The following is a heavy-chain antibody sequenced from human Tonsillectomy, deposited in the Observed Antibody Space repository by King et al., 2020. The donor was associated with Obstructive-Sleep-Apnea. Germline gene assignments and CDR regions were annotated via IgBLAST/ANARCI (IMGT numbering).Heavy chain of an antibody. Sequence: VQLVESGGGVVQPGRSLRLSCAASGFTFSSYAMHWVRQAPGKGLEWVAVILYDGRNKYYADSVKGRFTISRDNSKNTLFMQTSSLTAEETAVYFCARGGPSAMLDYWGQGTLVTVSS. CDR2: ILYDGRNK. V-gene: IGHV3-30*04. D-gene: IGHD2-2*01. CDR3: ARGGPSAMLDY. J-gene: IGHJ4*02. CDR1: GFTFSSYA.